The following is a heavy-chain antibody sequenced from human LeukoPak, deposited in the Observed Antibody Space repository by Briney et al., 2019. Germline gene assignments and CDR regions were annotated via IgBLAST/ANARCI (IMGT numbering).Heavy chain of an antibody. J-gene: IGHJ4*02. V-gene: IGHV3-9*01. D-gene: IGHD3-10*01. Sequence: PGGSLRLSCAASGFTFDDYAMHWVRQAPGKGLEWVSGISWNSGSIGYADSVKGRFTISRDNAKNSLYLQMNSLRAEDTALYYCAKDKGSSLDYWAREPWSPSPQ. CDR2: ISWNSGSI. CDR3: AKDKGSSLDY. CDR1: GFTFDDYA.